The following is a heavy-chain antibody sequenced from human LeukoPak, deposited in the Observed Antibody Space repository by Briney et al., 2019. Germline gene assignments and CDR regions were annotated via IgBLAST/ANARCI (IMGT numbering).Heavy chain of an antibody. CDR1: GFTFSNYS. CDR2: ISSRSSYI. V-gene: IGHV3-21*01. Sequence: GGSLRLSCAASGFTFSNYSMNWVRQAPGKGLEWVSSISSRSSYIYYADSVKGRFTISRDNAKNSLYLQMNGLRAEDTAVYYCARRVAAAGTLDYWGQGTLVTVSS. CDR3: ARRVAAAGTLDY. D-gene: IGHD6-13*01. J-gene: IGHJ4*02.